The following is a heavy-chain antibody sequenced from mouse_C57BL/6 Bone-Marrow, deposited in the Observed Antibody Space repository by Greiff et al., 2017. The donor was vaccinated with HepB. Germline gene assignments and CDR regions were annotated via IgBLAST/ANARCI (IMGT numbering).Heavy chain of an antibody. D-gene: IGHD2-5*01. Sequence: QVHVKQPGAELVKPGASVKLSCKASGYTFTSYWMHWVKQRPGQGLEWIGMIHPNSGSTNYNEKFKSKATLTVDKSSSTAYMQLSSLTSEDSAVYYCASLDSKGYFDYWGQGTTLTVSS. CDR3: ASLDSKGYFDY. CDR1: GYTFTSYW. CDR2: IHPNSGST. J-gene: IGHJ2*01. V-gene: IGHV1-64*01.